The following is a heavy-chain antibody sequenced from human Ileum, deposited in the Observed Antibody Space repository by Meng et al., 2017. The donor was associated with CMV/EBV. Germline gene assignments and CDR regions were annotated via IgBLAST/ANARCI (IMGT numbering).Heavy chain of an antibody. Sequence: QVPQPQWGAGQVRPSETRSSTCTVSGGTIISPPYFWGCIRQPPGKGLDLIATISYSCNTYYNPSLKSPVTISLDTSKNQFSLKLTSVTTADTAVYNCAREPPSGQHLYWGQGTLVTVSS. CDR2: ISYSCNT. CDR3: AREPPSGQHLY. V-gene: IGHV4-39*07. D-gene: IGHD6-13*01. J-gene: IGHJ4*02. CDR1: GGTIISPPYF.